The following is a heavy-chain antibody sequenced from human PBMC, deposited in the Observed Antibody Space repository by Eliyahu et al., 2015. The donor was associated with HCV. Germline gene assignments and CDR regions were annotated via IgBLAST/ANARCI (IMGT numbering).Heavy chain of an antibody. CDR2: IKGKTDGGTT. CDR1: GFTFXXAW. CDR3: TTANGGYCSGGSCHNWFDP. J-gene: IGHJ5*02. Sequence: EVQLVESGGGLVKPGGSLRLXCSASGFTFXXAWXYWVRQAPGKGVGXVGRIKGKTDGGTTDXAAPVKGRFIISRDDSKNTLYLQMNSLKTEDTAVYYCTTANGGYCSGGSCHNWFDPWGQGTLVSVSS. D-gene: IGHD2-15*01. V-gene: IGHV3-15*01.